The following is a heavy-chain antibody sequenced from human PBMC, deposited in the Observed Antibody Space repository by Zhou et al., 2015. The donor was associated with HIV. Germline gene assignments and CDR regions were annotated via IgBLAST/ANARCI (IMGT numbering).Heavy chain of an antibody. J-gene: IGHJ4*03. CDR1: IPDENYG. Sequence: QVQVVESGGRRGAAGNVSETRLCWFRIPDENYGMHWARKTTGQGLEWVAVSAHDGHTVHYNDYLRGRFSIFRDNVLNTVYLQLTSLKFEDSGIYYCAKGVPRDGKGWLEPWGPGTLVTVSA. CDR2: SAHDGHTV. CDR3: AKGVPRDGKGWLEP. D-gene: IGHD3-10*01. V-gene: IGHV3-30*19.